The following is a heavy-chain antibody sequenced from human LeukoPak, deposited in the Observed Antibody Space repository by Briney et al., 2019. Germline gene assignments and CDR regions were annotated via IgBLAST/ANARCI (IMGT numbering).Heavy chain of an antibody. CDR2: IYYTGST. CDR1: GGSISNSGYY. V-gene: IGHV4-39*01. CDR3: ARLHYGGNYGYYYYYMDV. D-gene: IGHD4-23*01. J-gene: IGHJ6*03. Sequence: SETLSLTCTVSGGSISNSGYYWGWIRQPPGKGLEWIGSIYYTGSTYYNPSLKSRVTISVDPSKNQFSLKLSSVTAADTAVYYCARLHYGGNYGYYYYYMDVWGKGTTVTISS.